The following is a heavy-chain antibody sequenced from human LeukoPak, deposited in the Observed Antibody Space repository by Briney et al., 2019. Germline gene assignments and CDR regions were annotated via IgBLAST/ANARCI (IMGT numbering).Heavy chain of an antibody. J-gene: IGHJ3*02. V-gene: IGHV5-51*01. D-gene: IGHD3-10*01. CDR1: GYSYTINW. CDR3: ARLTSMVRGVISAADAFDI. CDR2: IYPEDSDT. Sequence: GESLKISCKGSGYSYTINWIGWVRQMPAKGLEWMGIIYPEDSDTRYSPSFQGQVTISADKSISTAYLQWSSQKASDTAMYYCARLTSMVRGVISAADAFDIWGQGTMVTVSS.